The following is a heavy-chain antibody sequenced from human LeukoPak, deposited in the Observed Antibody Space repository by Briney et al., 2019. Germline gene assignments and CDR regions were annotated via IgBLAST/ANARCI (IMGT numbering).Heavy chain of an antibody. V-gene: IGHV3-30*03. CDR3: ARENWYLDS. Sequence: PGGSLRLSCAASGSTFSSYGMHWVRQAPGKGLEWVAVISYDGSNKYYADSVKGRFTISRDNSKNTLYLQMNSLRAEDTAVYYCARENWYLDSWGQGTLVTVSS. J-gene: IGHJ4*02. CDR2: ISYDGSNK. CDR1: GSTFSSYG. D-gene: IGHD1-1*01.